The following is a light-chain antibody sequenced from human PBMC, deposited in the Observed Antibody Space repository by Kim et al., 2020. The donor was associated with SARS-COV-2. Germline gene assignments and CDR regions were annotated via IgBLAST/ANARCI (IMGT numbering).Light chain of an antibody. CDR2: EVS. Sequence: GQSVTISCTGTSSDVGGYNYVSWYQQHPGKAPKLMISEVSQRPSGVPDRFSGSKSGNTASLTVSGLQAEDEADYYCSSYAGSNNYVFGTGTKVTVL. CDR1: SSDVGGYNY. J-gene: IGLJ1*01. V-gene: IGLV2-8*01. CDR3: SSYAGSNNYV.